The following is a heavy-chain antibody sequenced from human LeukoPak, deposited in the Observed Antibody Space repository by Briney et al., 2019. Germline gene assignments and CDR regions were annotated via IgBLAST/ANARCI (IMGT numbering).Heavy chain of an antibody. CDR2: INHSGGST. D-gene: IGHD3-3*01. J-gene: IGHJ6*03. CDR1: GYTFTSYY. Sequence: ASVKVSCEASGYTFTSYYMHWVRQAPGQGLEWMGVINHSGGSTSYAQKFQGRVTMTRDTSTSTVYMELSSLRSEDTAVYYCARTEVSDFWSGPTPYYYYYMDVWGKGATVTVSS. V-gene: IGHV1-46*01. CDR3: ARTEVSDFWSGPTPYYYYYMDV.